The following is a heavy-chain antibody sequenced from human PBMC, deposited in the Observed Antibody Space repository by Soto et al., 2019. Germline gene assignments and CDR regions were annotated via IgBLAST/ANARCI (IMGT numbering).Heavy chain of an antibody. CDR1: GGSISSGGYS. CDR3: ARSPIQLWLHDNWFDP. CDR2: IYHSGST. J-gene: IGHJ5*02. Sequence: PSETLSLTCAVSGGSISSGGYSWSWIRQPPGKGLEWIGYIYHSGSTYYNPSLKSRVTISVDRSKNQFSLKLSSATAADTAVYYCARSPIQLWLHDNWFDPWGQGTLVTVSS. D-gene: IGHD5-18*01. V-gene: IGHV4-30-2*01.